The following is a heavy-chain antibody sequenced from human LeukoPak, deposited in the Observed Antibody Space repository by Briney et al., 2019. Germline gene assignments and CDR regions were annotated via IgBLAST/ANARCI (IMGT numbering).Heavy chain of an antibody. V-gene: IGHV3-23*01. CDR2: ISGSGDST. CDR1: GFTFSSYA. J-gene: IGHJ4*02. D-gene: IGHD6-19*01. Sequence: GGSLRLSCAASGFTFSSYAMSWVRQAPGKGLEWVSVISGSGDSTHYADSVKGRFTISRDNSKNTVYLQMNSLRAEDTAVYYCAKSKAVIAVAGTPVDYWGQGTLVTVSS. CDR3: AKSKAVIAVAGTPVDY.